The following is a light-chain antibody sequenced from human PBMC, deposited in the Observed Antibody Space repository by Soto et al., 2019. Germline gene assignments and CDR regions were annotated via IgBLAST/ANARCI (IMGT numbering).Light chain of an antibody. V-gene: IGKV3-15*01. J-gene: IGKJ1*01. CDR3: QQYNNWPWT. CDR2: GAS. CDR1: QSVSSN. Sequence: EIVLTQSPGTLSLSPWEVATLAGRASQSVSSNYLAWYQQKPGQAPRLLIYGASTRATGIPARFSGSGSGTEFTLTISSLQSEDFAVYYCQQYNNWPWTFGQGTKVDIK.